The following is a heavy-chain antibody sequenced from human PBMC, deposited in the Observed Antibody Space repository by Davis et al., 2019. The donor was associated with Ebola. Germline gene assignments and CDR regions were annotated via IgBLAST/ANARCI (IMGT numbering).Heavy chain of an antibody. D-gene: IGHD2-2*01. J-gene: IGHJ4*02. CDR1: GFTFSSYA. CDR2: ISYDGSNK. V-gene: IGHV3-30*04. Sequence: PGGSLRLSCAASGFTFSSYAMHWVRQAPGKGLEWVAVISYDGSNKYYADSVKGRFTISRDNSKNTLYLQMSSLRAEDTAVYYCARDLWGYIVLVPAAMDYWGQGTLVTVSS. CDR3: ARDLWGYIVLVPAAMDY.